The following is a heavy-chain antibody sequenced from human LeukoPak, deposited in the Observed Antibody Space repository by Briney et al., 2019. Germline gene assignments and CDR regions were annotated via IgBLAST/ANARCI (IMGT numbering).Heavy chain of an antibody. Sequence: GGSMRLSCAASGFTFSSYSMNWVRQAPGKGLEWVSFISTSSSYIHYADSVKGRFTISRDNAKNSLYLQMNSLRAEDTAVYYCAKVVDTPMILYGAFDIWGQGTMVTVAS. CDR3: AKVVDTPMILYGAFDI. D-gene: IGHD5-18*01. CDR1: GFTFSSYS. V-gene: IGHV3-21*01. CDR2: ISTSSSYI. J-gene: IGHJ3*02.